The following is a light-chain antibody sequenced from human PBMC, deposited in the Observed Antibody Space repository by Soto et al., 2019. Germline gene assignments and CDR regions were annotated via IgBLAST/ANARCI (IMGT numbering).Light chain of an antibody. CDR1: SSDVGNYNY. Sequence: QSALTQPASVSSSPGQSITISCTGTSSDVGNYNYVSWYQETPGKAPRLIIYQVTNRPSGVSNRFSGSKSGNTASLTISGLPADDEADYYCTSFSTGSSYVIFGGGTKLTVL. CDR2: QVT. V-gene: IGLV2-14*01. CDR3: TSFSTGSSYVI. J-gene: IGLJ2*01.